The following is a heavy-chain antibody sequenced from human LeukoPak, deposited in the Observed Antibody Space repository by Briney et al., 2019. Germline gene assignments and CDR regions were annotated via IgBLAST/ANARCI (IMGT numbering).Heavy chain of an antibody. CDR2: IYYSGST. CDR1: GGSISSYY. D-gene: IGHD3-22*01. V-gene: IGHV4-59*12. CDR3: ARDRYDSSGYLSYWYFDL. Sequence: SSETLSLTCTVSGGSISSYYWSWIRQPPGKGLEWIGYIYYSGSTNYNPSLKSRVTISVDTSKNQFSLKLSSVTAADTAVYYCARDRYDSSGYLSYWYFDLWGRGTLVTVSS. J-gene: IGHJ2*01.